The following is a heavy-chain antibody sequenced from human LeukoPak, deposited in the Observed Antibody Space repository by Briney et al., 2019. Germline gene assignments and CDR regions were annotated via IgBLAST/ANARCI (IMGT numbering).Heavy chain of an antibody. Sequence: SETLSLTCTVSGGSISSSSYYWGWIRQPPGKGLEWIGSIYYSGSTYYNPSLKSRVTISVDTSKNQFSLKLSSVTAADTAVYYCARRMVIVRDWFDPWGQGTLVTVSS. CDR3: ARRMVIVRDWFDP. CDR1: GGSISSSSYY. J-gene: IGHJ5*02. V-gene: IGHV4-39*01. D-gene: IGHD2-21*01. CDR2: IYYSGST.